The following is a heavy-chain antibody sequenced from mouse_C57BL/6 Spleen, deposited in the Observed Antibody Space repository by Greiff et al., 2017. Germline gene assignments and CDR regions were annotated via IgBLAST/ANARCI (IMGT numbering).Heavy chain of an antibody. CDR1: GYTFTDYY. D-gene: IGHD2-4*01. V-gene: IGHV1-26*01. CDR3: ARLDYDYELYYAMDY. Sequence: LVKPGASVKISCKASGYTFTDYYMNWVKQSHGKSLEWIGDINPNNGGTSYNQKFKGKATLTVDKSSSTAYMELRSLTSEDSAVYYCARLDYDYELYYAMDYWGQGTSVTVSS. CDR2: INPNNGGT. J-gene: IGHJ4*01.